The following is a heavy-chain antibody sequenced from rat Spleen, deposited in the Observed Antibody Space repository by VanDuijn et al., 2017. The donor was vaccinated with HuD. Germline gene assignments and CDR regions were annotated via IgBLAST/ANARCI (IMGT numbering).Heavy chain of an antibody. D-gene: IGHD1-11*01. J-gene: IGHJ4*01. Sequence: EVQLVESGGGLLQPGRSMKLSCAASGFTFNNYWMAWIRQAPGKGLEWVASISTGGGSTYYRDSVKGRFTISRDNAKNTLYLQLDSLRSEDTATYYCARHYGGYSEYVMDAWGQGASVTVSS. CDR3: ARHYGGYSEYVMDA. CDR2: ISTGGGST. CDR1: GFTFNNYW. V-gene: IGHV5-25*01.